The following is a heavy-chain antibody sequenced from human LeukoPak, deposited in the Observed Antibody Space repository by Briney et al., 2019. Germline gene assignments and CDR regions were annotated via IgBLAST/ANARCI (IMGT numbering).Heavy chain of an antibody. CDR2: IRYDGSNK. J-gene: IGHJ6*02. Sequence: GGSLRLSCAASGFTFSSYGMHWVRQAPGKGLEWVAVIRYDGSNKYYADSVKGRFTISRDNSKNTLYLQMNSLRAEDTAVYYCARTYCTNGVCYDYYYGMDVWGQGTTVTVSS. V-gene: IGHV3-33*01. CDR3: ARTYCTNGVCYDYYYGMDV. CDR1: GFTFSSYG. D-gene: IGHD2-8*01.